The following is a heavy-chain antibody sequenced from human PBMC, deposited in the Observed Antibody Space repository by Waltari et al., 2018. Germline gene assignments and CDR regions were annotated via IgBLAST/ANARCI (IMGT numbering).Heavy chain of an antibody. V-gene: IGHV4-39*01. J-gene: IGHJ3*01. CDR3: ATYIGASLGTASFDV. Sequence: QLQLHESGPGLVKPSETLSLTCHVSGASITSNRHSWGWIRQPPGQGLGWIGTMSYMGHTNSGPALKSRVTIARDTSRDQLSLELDSVTAADTAVYYCATYIGASLGTASFDVWGQGTMVTVSS. CDR2: MSYMGHT. D-gene: IGHD5-12*01. CDR1: GASITSNRHS.